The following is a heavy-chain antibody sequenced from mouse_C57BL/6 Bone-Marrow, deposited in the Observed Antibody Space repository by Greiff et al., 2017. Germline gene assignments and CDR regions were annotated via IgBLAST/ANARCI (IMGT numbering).Heavy chain of an antibody. CDR3: ALPYFDY. J-gene: IGHJ2*01. Sequence: VQLQQPGAELVMPGASVKLSCKASGYTFPSYWMHWVKQRPGQGLEWIGEIDPSDSYTNYNQKFKGKSNLTVDKSSSTAYMQLSSLTSEDSAVYYCALPYFDYWGQGTTLTVSS. CDR2: IDPSDSYT. CDR1: GYTFPSYW. D-gene: IGHD1-1*01. V-gene: IGHV1-69*01.